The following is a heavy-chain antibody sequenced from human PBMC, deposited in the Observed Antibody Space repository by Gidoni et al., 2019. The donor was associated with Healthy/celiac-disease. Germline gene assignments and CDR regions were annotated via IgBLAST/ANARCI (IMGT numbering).Heavy chain of an antibody. CDR2: ISGSGGST. V-gene: IGHV3-23*01. CDR1: GFTFSSYA. Sequence: EVQLLESGGGLVQPGGSLRLSCAASGFTFSSYAMIWVRQAPGKGLEWVSAISGSGGSTYYADSVKGRFTISRDNSKNTLYLQMNSLRAEDTAVYYCAKMYSSGWYYFDYWGQGTLVTVSS. J-gene: IGHJ4*02. D-gene: IGHD6-19*01. CDR3: AKMYSSGWYYFDY.